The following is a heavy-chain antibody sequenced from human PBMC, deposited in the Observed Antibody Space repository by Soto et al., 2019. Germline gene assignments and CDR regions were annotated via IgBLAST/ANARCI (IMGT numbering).Heavy chain of an antibody. CDR3: ARDLEDYYDSSGYDY. J-gene: IGHJ4*02. D-gene: IGHD3-22*01. V-gene: IGHV1-18*04. CDR1: GYTFTSYG. CDR2: ISAYNGNT. Sequence: QVQLVQSGAEVKKPGASVKVSCKASGYTFTSYGISWVRQAPGQGLEWMGWISAYNGNTNYAQKLHGRVTMTTDTSTSTADMELRSLRSDDTDVYYGARDLEDYYDSSGYDYWGQGTLVTVSS.